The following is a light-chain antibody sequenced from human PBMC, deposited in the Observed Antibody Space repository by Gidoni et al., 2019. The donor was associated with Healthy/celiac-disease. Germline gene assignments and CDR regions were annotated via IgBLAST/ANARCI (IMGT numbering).Light chain of an antibody. J-gene: IGKJ4*01. CDR1: QSVSSY. CDR2: DAS. Sequence: EIVLTQSPATLSLSPGGSATLSCRASQSVSSYLAWYQQKPGQAPRLLIYDASNRATGIPARFSGSGSGTDFTLTISSLEPEDFAVYYCQQRSNWPSTFXGXTKVEIK. CDR3: QQRSNWPST. V-gene: IGKV3-11*01.